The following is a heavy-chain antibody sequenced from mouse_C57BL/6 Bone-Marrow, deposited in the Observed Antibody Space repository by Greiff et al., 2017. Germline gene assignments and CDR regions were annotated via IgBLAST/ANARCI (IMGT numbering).Heavy chain of an antibody. CDR2: INYDGSST. Sequence: EVKVEESEGGLVQPGSSMKLSCTASGFTFSDYHMAWVRQVPEKGLEWVANINYDGSSTYYLDSLKSRFIISRDNAKNILYLQMSRLKSEDTATDYYARETQATFYAMDYWGQGTSVTVSS. CDR1: GFTFSDYH. V-gene: IGHV5-16*01. J-gene: IGHJ4*01. D-gene: IGHD3-2*02. CDR3: ARETQATFYAMDY.